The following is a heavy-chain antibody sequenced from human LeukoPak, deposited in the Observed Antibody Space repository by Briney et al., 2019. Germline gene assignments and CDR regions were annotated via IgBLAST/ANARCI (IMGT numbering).Heavy chain of an antibody. CDR3: ARGTSSGWRDAFDI. CDR2: ISSSGSTI. J-gene: IGHJ3*02. V-gene: IGHV3-48*03. CDR1: GFTFSSYE. Sequence: GGSLRLSCAASGFTFSSYEMNRVRQAPGKGLEWVSYISSSGSTIYYADSVKGRFTISRDNAKNSLYLQMNSLRAEDTAVYYCARGTSSGWRDAFDIWGQGTMVTVSS. D-gene: IGHD6-19*01.